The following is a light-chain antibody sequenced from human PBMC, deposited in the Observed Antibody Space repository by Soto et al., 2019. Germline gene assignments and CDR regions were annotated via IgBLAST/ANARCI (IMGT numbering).Light chain of an antibody. Sequence: DIQMTQSPSSLSASVGDRVTITCQASQDISNYLNWYQQKPGKAPKLLMYDASKLETGVPSRFSGSGSGTHFTFTISSLQPEDFATYYCQQYDNPPFTFGPGTKVDIK. J-gene: IGKJ3*01. V-gene: IGKV1-33*01. CDR1: QDISNY. CDR3: QQYDNPPFT. CDR2: DAS.